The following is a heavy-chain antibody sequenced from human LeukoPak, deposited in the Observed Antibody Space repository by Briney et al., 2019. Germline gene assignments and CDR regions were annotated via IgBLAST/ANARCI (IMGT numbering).Heavy chain of an antibody. D-gene: IGHD6-19*01. CDR1: GGSFSAYY. CDR2: INHSGST. V-gene: IGHV4-34*01. Sequence: SETLSLTCAVYGGSFSAYYWSWIRQPPGEGLEWIGEINHSGSTYYNPSLKSRVTISVDTSKNQFSLKLSSVTAADTAIYYCARDRYSSGWVKNDYWGQGTLVTVSS. CDR3: ARDRYSSGWVKNDY. J-gene: IGHJ4*02.